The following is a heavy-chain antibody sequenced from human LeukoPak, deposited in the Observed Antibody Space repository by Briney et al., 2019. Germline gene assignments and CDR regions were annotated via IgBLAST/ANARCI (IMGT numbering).Heavy chain of an antibody. J-gene: IGHJ5*02. D-gene: IGHD3-3*01. CDR1: GYTFTGNY. CDR2: INPNSGGT. Sequence: ASVKVSCKASGYTFTGNYIHWVRQAPGQGLEWMGRINPNSGGTSSVQKFQGRVTMTRDTSIITAYMELSRLRSDDTAVYYCARDGEGYYDFWSGYSNWFDPWGQGTLVTVSS. V-gene: IGHV1-2*06. CDR3: ARDGEGYYDFWSGYSNWFDP.